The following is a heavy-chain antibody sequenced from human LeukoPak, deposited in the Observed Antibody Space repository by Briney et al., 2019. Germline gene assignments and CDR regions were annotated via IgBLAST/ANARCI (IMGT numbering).Heavy chain of an antibody. Sequence: HPGRSLRLSCAASGFNFDDFAMPWVRQAPGKGLEWVSGIGRNGSIIGYADSVKGRFSISRDNAKNSLYLQMNSLRADDTALYFCSKVKLVGVYYYYGLDVWGQGTTVTVSS. J-gene: IGHJ6*02. CDR1: GFNFDDFA. CDR3: SKVKLVGVYYYYGLDV. D-gene: IGHD2-15*01. CDR2: IGRNGSII. V-gene: IGHV3-9*01.